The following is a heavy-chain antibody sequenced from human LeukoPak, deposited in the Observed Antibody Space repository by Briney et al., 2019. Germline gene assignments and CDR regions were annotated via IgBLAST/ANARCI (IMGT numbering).Heavy chain of an antibody. CDR1: GGSISSLH. V-gene: IGHV4-4*07. J-gene: IGHJ4*02. Sequence: SETLSLTCIISGGSISSLHCTWIRQSAGKGLEWIGRIHTSGSTNYNPSLKSRVTMSLDTSKNQFSLNLSSVTAADTAVYYCARAPGRFWLLDYWGQGSLVTVSS. CDR2: IHTSGST. CDR3: ARAPGRFWLLDY. D-gene: IGHD3-3*01.